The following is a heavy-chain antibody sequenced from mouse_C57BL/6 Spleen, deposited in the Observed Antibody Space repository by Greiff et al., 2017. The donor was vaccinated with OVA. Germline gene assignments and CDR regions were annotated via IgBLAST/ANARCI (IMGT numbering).Heavy chain of an antibody. J-gene: IGHJ1*03. CDR3: ARSLSFDV. CDR1: GYTFTSYW. V-gene: IGHV1-69*01. Sequence: QVQLQQPGAELVMPGASVKLSCKASGYTFTSYWMHWVKQRPGQGLEWIGEIDPSDSYTNYNQKFKGKSTLTVDKSSSTAYMQLSSLTSEDSAVYYCARSLSFDVWGTGTTVTVSS. CDR2: IDPSDSYT.